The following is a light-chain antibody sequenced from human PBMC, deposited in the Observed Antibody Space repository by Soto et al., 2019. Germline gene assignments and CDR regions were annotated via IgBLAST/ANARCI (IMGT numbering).Light chain of an antibody. CDR1: QSVSSSY. CDR3: QQYNNWQRT. CDR2: GAS. V-gene: IGKV3-15*01. J-gene: IGKJ1*01. Sequence: DIVLTQFPGTLSLSPGERATLSCRASQSVSSSYLAWYQQKPGQAPRLLIYGASTRATGIPARFSGSGSGTEFTLTISSLQSEDFAVYYCQQYNNWQRTFGQGTKVDIK.